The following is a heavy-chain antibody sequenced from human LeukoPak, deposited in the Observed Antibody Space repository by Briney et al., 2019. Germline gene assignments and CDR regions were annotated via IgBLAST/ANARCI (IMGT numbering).Heavy chain of an antibody. CDR2: FSGSGGGT. Sequence: GGSLRLSCAASVFTFSSYAMTWVRQAPGKGLEWVSTFSGSGGGTFYVDSVKGRFTISRDNSKNTLYLQMNSLRAEDTAVYYCAQAREYCSSTDCYPTFDYWGQGTLVTVSS. CDR1: VFTFSSYA. V-gene: IGHV3-23*01. J-gene: IGHJ4*02. D-gene: IGHD2-2*01. CDR3: AQAREYCSSTDCYPTFDY.